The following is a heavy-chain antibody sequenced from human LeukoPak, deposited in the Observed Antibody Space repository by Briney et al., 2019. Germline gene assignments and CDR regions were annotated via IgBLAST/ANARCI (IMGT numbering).Heavy chain of an antibody. J-gene: IGHJ4*02. CDR2: ISHSGSA. V-gene: IGHV4-59*11. D-gene: IGHD6-19*01. Sequence: SETLSLTCTVSGGSINSHYWNWIRQPPGKGLEWIGYISHSGSADYNPSLKSRVTISVDTSKNQFSLKLRSVTAADTAVYYCVRDRLDSSGWYVTGYWGQGTLVTVSS. CDR3: VRDRLDSSGWYVTGY. CDR1: GGSINSHY.